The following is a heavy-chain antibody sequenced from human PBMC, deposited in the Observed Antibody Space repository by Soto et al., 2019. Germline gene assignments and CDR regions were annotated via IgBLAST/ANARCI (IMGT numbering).Heavy chain of an antibody. J-gene: IGHJ4*02. Sequence: QVQLQESGPGLVKPSQTLSLTCTVSGGSISSCGYYWSWIRQHPGKGLEWIGYIYYSGSTYYNPALKSRVTISVDTSKNQFSLKLSSVTAADTAVYYCARDTSRGYSYGSCDYWGQGTLVTVSS. D-gene: IGHD5-18*01. CDR2: IYYSGST. CDR1: GGSISSCGYY. V-gene: IGHV4-31*03. CDR3: ARDTSRGYSYGSCDY.